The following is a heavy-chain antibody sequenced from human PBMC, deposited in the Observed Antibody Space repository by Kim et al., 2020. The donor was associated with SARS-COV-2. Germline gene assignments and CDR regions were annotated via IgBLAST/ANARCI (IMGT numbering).Heavy chain of an antibody. J-gene: IGHJ3*02. D-gene: IGHD3-22*01. CDR2: INPSGGST. CDR1: GYTFTSYY. Sequence: ASVKVSCKASGYTFTSYYMHWVRQAPGQGLEWMGIINPSGGSTSYAQKFQGRVTMTRDTSTSTVYMELSSLRSEDTAVYYCARGVDYYDSSGHAFDIWGQGTMVTVSS. CDR3: ARGVDYYDSSGHAFDI. V-gene: IGHV1-46*01.